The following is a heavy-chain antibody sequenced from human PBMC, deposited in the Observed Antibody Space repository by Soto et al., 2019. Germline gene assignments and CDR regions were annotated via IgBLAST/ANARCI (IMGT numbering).Heavy chain of an antibody. Sequence: QVQLVQSGAEVKKPGASVKVSCKVSGYTLTELSMHWVRQDPGKGIEWMGGFDPEDGETIYAQKFQGRVTITEDTSKDTAYMELSILRSEDTAVYYCETDRTPGDSIGYRNDSWGQGSLVTVSS. CDR2: FDPEDGET. D-gene: IGHD3-22*01. V-gene: IGHV1-24*01. J-gene: IGHJ4*02. CDR1: GYTLTELS. CDR3: ETDRTPGDSIGYRNDS.